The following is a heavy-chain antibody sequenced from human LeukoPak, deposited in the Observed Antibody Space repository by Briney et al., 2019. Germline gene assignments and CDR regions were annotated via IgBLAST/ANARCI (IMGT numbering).Heavy chain of an antibody. CDR3: ARVQLERRRWFDP. Sequence: PSETLSLTCTISGGSISSSDYYWGWIRQSPGKGLVWIGSIYYTGNSYFNPSLKSRVTLSVDTSKNQFSLNLSSVTAADTAVYYCARVQLERRRWFDPWGQGTLVTVSS. D-gene: IGHD1-1*01. CDR1: GGSISSSDYY. J-gene: IGHJ5*02. V-gene: IGHV4-39*07. CDR2: IYYTGNS.